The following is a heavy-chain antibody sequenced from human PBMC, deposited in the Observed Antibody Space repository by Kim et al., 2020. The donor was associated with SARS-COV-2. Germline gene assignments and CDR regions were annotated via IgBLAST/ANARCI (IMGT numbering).Heavy chain of an antibody. CDR1: GYTFTTYA. V-gene: IGHV1-3*01. Sequence: ASVKVSCKASGYTFTTYAMHWVRQAPGQRLEWMGWINCGSGNTKYSQRFQDRITITRDTSESSAYMELSSLRSEDTAVYYCAREVGFSGSTQDGLDFWGQ. CDR3: AREVGFSGSTQDGLDF. CDR2: INCGSGNT. D-gene: IGHD3-10*01. J-gene: IGHJ6*02.